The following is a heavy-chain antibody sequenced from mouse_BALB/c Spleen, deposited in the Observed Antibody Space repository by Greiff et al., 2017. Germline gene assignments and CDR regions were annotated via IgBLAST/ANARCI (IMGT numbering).Heavy chain of an antibody. J-gene: IGHJ4*01. CDR1: GYTFTSYY. CDR2: INPSNGGT. Sequence: QVQLQQSGAELVKPGASVKLSCKASGYTFTSYYMYWVKQRPGQGLEWIGEINPSNGGTNFNEKFKSKATLTVDKSSSTAYMQLSSLTSEDSAVYYCTRLNLTIVDYWGQGTSVTVSS. V-gene: IGHV1S81*02. CDR3: TRLNLTIVDY.